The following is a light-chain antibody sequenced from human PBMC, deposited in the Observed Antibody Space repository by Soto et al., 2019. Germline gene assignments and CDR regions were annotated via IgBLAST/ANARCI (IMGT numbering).Light chain of an antibody. V-gene: IGLV2-23*01. Sequence: ALTQPASVSGSPGQSITISCTGTSSDVGSYNHVSWYQQYPGKAPKLMIYEGSKRPSGVSNRFSGSKSGNTASLTISGLQAEDEADYYCCSYAGSSTWVFGGGTKLTVL. CDR2: EGS. CDR3: CSYAGSSTWV. CDR1: SSDVGSYNH. J-gene: IGLJ3*02.